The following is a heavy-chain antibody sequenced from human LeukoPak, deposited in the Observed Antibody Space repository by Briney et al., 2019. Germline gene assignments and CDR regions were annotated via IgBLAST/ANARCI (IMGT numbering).Heavy chain of an antibody. V-gene: IGHV4-59*01. J-gene: IGHJ6*02. D-gene: IGHD6-13*01. Sequence: SETLSLTCAVYGGSFSGYYWSWIRQPPGKGLEWIGYIYYSGSTNYNPSLKSRVTISVDTSKNQFSLKLSSVTAADTAVYYCARSPIKYSSSWYYYYYGMDVWGQGTTVTVSS. CDR2: IYYSGST. CDR1: GGSFSGYY. CDR3: ARSPIKYSSSWYYYYYGMDV.